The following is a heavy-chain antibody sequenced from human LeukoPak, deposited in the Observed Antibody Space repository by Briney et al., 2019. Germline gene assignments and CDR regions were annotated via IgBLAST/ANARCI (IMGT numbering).Heavy chain of an antibody. CDR1: GYSISSGYY. CDR3: ARNMATVVRVDS. Sequence: SETLSLTCAVSGYSISSGYYWGWIRQPPGRGLEWIGSIYHSGITYFKPSLRSRVTISIDTSKNQLSLKVNSVTAPDTAVYYCARNMATVVRVDSWGQGTLVIVSS. CDR2: IYHSGIT. J-gene: IGHJ5*01. D-gene: IGHD3-10*01. V-gene: IGHV4-38-2*01.